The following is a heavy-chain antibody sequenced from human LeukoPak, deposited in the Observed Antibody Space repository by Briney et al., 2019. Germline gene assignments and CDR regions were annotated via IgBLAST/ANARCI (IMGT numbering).Heavy chain of an antibody. CDR3: ARDLGVVVPAATLGYYYYYYMDV. J-gene: IGHJ6*03. CDR2: INPNSGGT. Sequence: ASVKVSCKASGYTFTGYYMHWVRQAPGQGLEWMGRINPNSGGTDNAQKFQGRVTMTRDTSISTAYMELSRLRSDATAVYYCARDLGVVVPAATLGYYYYYYMDVWGKGTTVTVSS. CDR1: GYTFTGYY. V-gene: IGHV1-2*06. D-gene: IGHD2-2*01.